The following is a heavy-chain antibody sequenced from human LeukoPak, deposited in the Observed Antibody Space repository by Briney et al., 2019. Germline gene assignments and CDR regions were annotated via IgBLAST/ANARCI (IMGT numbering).Heavy chain of an antibody. CDR2: ISWNSGSI. Sequence: PGGSLRLSCAASGFTFDDYAMHWVRQAPGKGLEWVSGISWNSGSIGYADSVKGRFTISRDNAKNSLYLQMNSLRAEDTALYYCANFGHHSSGWDNIDYWGQGTLVTVSS. CDR3: ANFGHHSSGWDNIDY. CDR1: GFTFDDYA. J-gene: IGHJ4*02. V-gene: IGHV3-9*01. D-gene: IGHD6-19*01.